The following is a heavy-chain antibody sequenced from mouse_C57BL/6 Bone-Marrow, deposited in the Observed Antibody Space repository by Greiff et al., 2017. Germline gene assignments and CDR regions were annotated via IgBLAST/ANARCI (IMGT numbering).Heavy chain of an antibody. D-gene: IGHD1-1*01. CDR1: GFNIKDDY. CDR2: IDPANGDT. CDR3: TPYYGSRGY. V-gene: IGHV14-4*01. J-gene: IGHJ2*01. Sequence: VQLKESGAELVRPGASVKLSCTASGFNIKDDYMHWVKQRPEQGLEWIGWIDPANGDTEYASKFQGKATITADTSSNTAYLQLSSLTSEDTAVYYCTPYYGSRGYWGQGTTLTVSS.